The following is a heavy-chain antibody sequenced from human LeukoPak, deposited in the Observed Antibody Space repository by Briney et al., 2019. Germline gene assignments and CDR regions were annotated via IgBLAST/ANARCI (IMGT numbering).Heavy chain of an antibody. CDR1: GFTFGDHA. Sequence: PGRSLRLSCTASGFTFGDHAMSWVRQAPGKGLEWVGFIRSKAYGGTTEYAASVEGRFTISRDDSKSIAYLQMNSLKTEDTAVYYCTRGPIQLCLYYGMDVWGQGTTVIVSS. V-gene: IGHV3-49*04. CDR3: TRGPIQLCLYYGMDV. CDR2: IRSKAYGGTT. D-gene: IGHD5-18*01. J-gene: IGHJ6*02.